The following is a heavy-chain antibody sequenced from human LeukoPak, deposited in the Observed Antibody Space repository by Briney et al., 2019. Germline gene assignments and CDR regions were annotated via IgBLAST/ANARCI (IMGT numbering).Heavy chain of an antibody. J-gene: IGHJ3*02. Sequence: SETLSLSCVVSGYPISSGYHWGWIRQPPGEGLEWIGSVYRSGSTYYNPSLKSRVTISVDTSKNQISLKVRSVTAADTAVYYCARHTAYWINAFDIWGQGTMVTVSS. V-gene: IGHV4-38-2*01. D-gene: IGHD2-8*02. CDR3: ARHTAYWINAFDI. CDR2: VYRSGST. CDR1: GYPISSGYH.